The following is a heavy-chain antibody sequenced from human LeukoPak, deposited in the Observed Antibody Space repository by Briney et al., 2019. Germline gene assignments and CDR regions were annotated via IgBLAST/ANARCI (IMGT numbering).Heavy chain of an antibody. CDR2: IRYDGSNK. CDR3: AKDHAQVRGVMYYMDV. V-gene: IGHV3-30*02. J-gene: IGHJ6*03. D-gene: IGHD3-10*01. CDR1: GFTFSSYG. Sequence: GGSLRLSCAASGFTFSSYGMHWVRQAPGKGLEWVAFIRYDGSNKYYADSVKGRFTISRDNSKNTLYLQMNSLRAEDTAVYYCAKDHAQVRGVMYYMDVWGKGTTVTISS.